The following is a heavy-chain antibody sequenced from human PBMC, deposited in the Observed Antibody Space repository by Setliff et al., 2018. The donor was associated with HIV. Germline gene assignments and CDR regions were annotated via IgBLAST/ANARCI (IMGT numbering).Heavy chain of an antibody. V-gene: IGHV4-61*02. Sequence: PSETLSLTCTVSGGSISSASYYWSWIRQPAGKGLEWIGRIYTSGSTTYNPSLKSRVTMSLDTSKNHFSLKLSSVTAADTAVYYCARLRMETLLPHFDYWGQGTLVTVSS. CDR1: GGSISSASYY. J-gene: IGHJ4*02. CDR3: ARLRMETLLPHFDY. CDR2: IYTSGST. D-gene: IGHD2-15*01.